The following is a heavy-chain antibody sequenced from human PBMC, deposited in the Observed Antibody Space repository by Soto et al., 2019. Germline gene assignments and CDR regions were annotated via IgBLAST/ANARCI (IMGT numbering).Heavy chain of an antibody. D-gene: IGHD5-18*01. CDR3: ARQDARRYSYPYDY. J-gene: IGHJ4*02. Sequence: SETLSLTCTVSGGSISSSSYYWGWIRQPPGKGLEWIGSIYYSGSTYYNPSLKSRVTISVDTSKNQFSLKLSSVTAADTAVYYCARQDARRYSYPYDYWGQGTLVTVSS. CDR2: IYYSGST. CDR1: GGSISSSSYY. V-gene: IGHV4-39*01.